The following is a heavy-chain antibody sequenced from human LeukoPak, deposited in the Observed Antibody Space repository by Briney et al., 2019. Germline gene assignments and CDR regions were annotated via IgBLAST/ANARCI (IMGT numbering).Heavy chain of an antibody. CDR3: SRWSFENDAFDI. V-gene: IGHV3-64D*06. Sequence: GGSLRLSCSASGFTFSSYAMHWVRQAPGKGLEYVSAISSNGGSTYYADSVKGRFTISRDNSKNTLYLQMSSPRAEDTAVYYCSRWSFENDAFDIWGQGTMVTVSS. D-gene: IGHD4-23*01. J-gene: IGHJ3*02. CDR1: GFTFSSYA. CDR2: ISSNGGST.